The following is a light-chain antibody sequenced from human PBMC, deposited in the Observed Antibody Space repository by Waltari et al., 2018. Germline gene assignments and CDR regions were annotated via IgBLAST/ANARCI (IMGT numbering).Light chain of an antibody. V-gene: IGKV2-28*01. Sequence: DIVMTQSPLSLPVTPGEPASISCRSSQSLLHTNAYNYLVWYLQKPGQSPQLLIYLGSNRASGVPDRFSGSGSGTDFTLKISRVEAEDVGIYYCMQSLQTPYTFGQVTKLEIK. CDR1: QSLLHTNAYNY. CDR3: MQSLQTPYT. J-gene: IGKJ2*01. CDR2: LGS.